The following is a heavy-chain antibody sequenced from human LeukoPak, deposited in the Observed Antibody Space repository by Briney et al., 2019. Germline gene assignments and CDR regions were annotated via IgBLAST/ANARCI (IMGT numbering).Heavy chain of an antibody. V-gene: IGHV4-34*01. J-gene: IGHJ4*02. Sequence: PSETLSLTCGVNSASFSGYYWTWIRQPPGKGLEWIGDINHSGSTNYNPSLKSRVTISIDTSKNQFSLKLRSVTAADTAVYYCATHDYGGNKSPSGYWGQGTLVTVSS. CDR1: SASFSGYY. D-gene: IGHD4-23*01. CDR2: INHSGST. CDR3: ATHDYGGNKSPSGY.